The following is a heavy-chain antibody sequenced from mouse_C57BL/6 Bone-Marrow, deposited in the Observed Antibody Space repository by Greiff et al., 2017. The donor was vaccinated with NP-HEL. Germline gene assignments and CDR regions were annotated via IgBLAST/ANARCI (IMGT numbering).Heavy chain of an antibody. CDR1: GYTFTSYW. J-gene: IGHJ2*01. CDR2: IDPSDSDT. V-gene: IGHV1-52*01. CDR3: AVRTVVENFDY. D-gene: IGHD1-1*01. Sequence: VQLQQPGAELVRPGSSVKLSCKASGYTFTSYWMHWVKQSPIQGLEWIGNIDPSDSDTHYNQKFKDKATLTVDKSSSTAYMQLSSLTSEDSAVYYCAVRTVVENFDYWGKGTTLTVAS.